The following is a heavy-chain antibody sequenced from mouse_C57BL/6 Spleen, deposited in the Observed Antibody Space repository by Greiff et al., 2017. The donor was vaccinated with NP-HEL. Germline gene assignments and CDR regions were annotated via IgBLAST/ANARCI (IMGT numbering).Heavy chain of an antibody. CDR3: TTTVVATGGYYAMDY. CDR2: IYPGNSDT. V-gene: IGHV1-5*01. J-gene: IGHJ4*01. CDR1: GYTFTSYW. Sequence: VQLQQSGTVLARPGASVKMSCKTSGYTFTSYWMHWVKQRPGQGLEWIGAIYPGNSDTSYNQKFKGKAKLTAVTSASTAYMELSSLTNEDSAVYYCTTTVVATGGYYAMDYWGQGTSVTVSS. D-gene: IGHD1-1*01.